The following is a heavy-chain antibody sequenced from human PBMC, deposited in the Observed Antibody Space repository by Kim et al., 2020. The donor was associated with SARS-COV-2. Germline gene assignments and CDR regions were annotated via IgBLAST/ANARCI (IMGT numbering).Heavy chain of an antibody. V-gene: IGHV1-69*13. CDR1: GGTFSSYA. Sequence: SVKVSCKASGGTFSSYAISWVRQAPGQGLEWMGGIIPIFGTANYAQKFQGRVTITADESTSTAYMELSSLRSEDTAVYYCARDLGYDGVTTGPGDYYGMDVWGQGTTVTVSS. J-gene: IGHJ6*02. D-gene: IGHD4-17*01. CDR2: IIPIFGTA. CDR3: ARDLGYDGVTTGPGDYYGMDV.